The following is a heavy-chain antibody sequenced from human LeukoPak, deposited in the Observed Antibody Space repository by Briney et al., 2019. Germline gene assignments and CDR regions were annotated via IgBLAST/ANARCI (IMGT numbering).Heavy chain of an antibody. V-gene: IGHV4-34*01. Sequence: PSETLSLTCAVYGGSFSGYYWSWIRQPPGKGLEWIGEINHSGSTNYNPSLKSRVTISVDTSKNQFSLKLSSVTAADTAVYYCAGCRWLQCDAFDIWGQRTMVTVSS. CDR2: INHSGST. CDR1: GGSFSGYY. D-gene: IGHD5-24*01. J-gene: IGHJ3*02. CDR3: AGCRWLQCDAFDI.